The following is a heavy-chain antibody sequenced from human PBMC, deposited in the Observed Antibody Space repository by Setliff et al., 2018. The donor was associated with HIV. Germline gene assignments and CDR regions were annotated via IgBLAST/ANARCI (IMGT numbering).Heavy chain of an antibody. V-gene: IGHV3-72*01. CDR2: IRNKPYGYST. D-gene: IGHD2-2*01. CDR1: GFTFSDHY. CDR3: TRASCTSPACPDDAFDI. J-gene: IGHJ3*02. Sequence: PGESLKISCAASGFTFSDHYMDWVRQAPGEGLEWVGRIRNKPYGYSTEYAASVKGRFTISRDDSENSLYLQMHSLKTEDTAVYYCTRASCTSPACPDDAFDIWGQGTMVTVSS.